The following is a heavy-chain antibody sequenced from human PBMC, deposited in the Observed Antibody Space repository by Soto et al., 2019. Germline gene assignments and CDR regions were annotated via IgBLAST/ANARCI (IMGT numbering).Heavy chain of an antibody. V-gene: IGHV4-31*03. D-gene: IGHD3-22*01. Sequence: SETLSLTCTVSGGSISSGGYYWSWIRQHPGKGLEWIGYIYYSGSTYYNPSLKSRVTISVDTSKNQFSLKLSSVTAADTAVYYCARVRLDKYYYDSSGYYYWIDYWGQGTLVTVS. CDR3: ARVRLDKYYYDSSGYYYWIDY. CDR2: IYYSGST. J-gene: IGHJ4*02. CDR1: GGSISSGGYY.